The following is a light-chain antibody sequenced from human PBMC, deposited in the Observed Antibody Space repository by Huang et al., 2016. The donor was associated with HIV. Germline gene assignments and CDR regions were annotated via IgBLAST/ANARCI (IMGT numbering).Light chain of an antibody. CDR3: QQYDITPWT. CDR1: LGIRSS. Sequence: DIQMTQSPSSLSASVGDRVTIPCRASLGIRSSLAWYQQRPGKAPKLLLYAASTLESGVPSRFSGSGSGTDYTLTISSLQPEDFATYYCQQYDITPWTFGQGTKVEVQ. CDR2: AAS. J-gene: IGKJ1*01. V-gene: IGKV1-NL1*01.